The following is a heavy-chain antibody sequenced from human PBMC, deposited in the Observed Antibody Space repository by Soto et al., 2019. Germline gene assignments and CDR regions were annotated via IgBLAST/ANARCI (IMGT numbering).Heavy chain of an antibody. J-gene: IGHJ4*02. CDR1: GGCIRNGGYY. V-gene: IGHV4-39*01. CDR2: IYYSGST. D-gene: IGHD2-15*01. CDR3: ARHTPAISISDH. Sequence: PSETLSLTCTVSGGCIRNGGYYWTWIRQHPGKGLEWIGYIYYSGSTYYNPSLKSRVTISVDTSKNQFSLKLSSVTAADTAVYYCARHTPAISISDHWGQGTLVTVSS.